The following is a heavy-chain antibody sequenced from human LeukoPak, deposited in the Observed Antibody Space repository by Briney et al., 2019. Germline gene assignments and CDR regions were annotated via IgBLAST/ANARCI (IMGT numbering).Heavy chain of an antibody. CDR3: SRDFGEPTGYYMDV. V-gene: IGHV1-2*02. CDR2: INPNSGDT. Sequence: ASMKVSCKASGYTFTGYYMHWVRQAPGQGLEWMGWINPNSGDTNYAQKFQGRVTMTRDTSISTAYMELSSLRSDDTAVYYCSRDFGEPTGYYMDVWGKGTTVTVS. J-gene: IGHJ6*03. D-gene: IGHD3-3*01. CDR1: GYTFTGYY.